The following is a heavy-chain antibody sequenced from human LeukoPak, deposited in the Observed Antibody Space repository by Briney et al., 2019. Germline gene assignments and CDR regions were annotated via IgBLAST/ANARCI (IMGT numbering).Heavy chain of an antibody. CDR3: ARDNTNWNWAWFDP. CDR1: GYSFSNYW. J-gene: IGHJ5*02. Sequence: GESLKISCKGSGYSFSNYWIGWVRQMPGKGLEWMGIIYPGDSDTRYSPSFQGQVTISADKSISTAYLQWSSLKASDTAMYYCARDNTNWNWAWFDPWGQGTLVTVSS. CDR2: IYPGDSDT. V-gene: IGHV5-51*01. D-gene: IGHD1-7*01.